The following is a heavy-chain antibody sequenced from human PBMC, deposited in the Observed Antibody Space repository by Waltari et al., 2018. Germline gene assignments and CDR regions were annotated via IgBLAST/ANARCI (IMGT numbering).Heavy chain of an antibody. CDR1: GYTFTGYY. Sequence: QVQLVQSGAEVKKPGASVTVSCKASGYTFTGYYMHWVRQAPGQGLEWMGWINPNSGGTNYAQKFQGRVTMTRDTSISTAYMELSRLRSDDTAVYYCARGVIVVVPAALLFDYWGQGTLVTVSS. D-gene: IGHD2-2*01. V-gene: IGHV1-2*02. CDR3: ARGVIVVVPAALLFDY. J-gene: IGHJ4*02. CDR2: INPNSGGT.